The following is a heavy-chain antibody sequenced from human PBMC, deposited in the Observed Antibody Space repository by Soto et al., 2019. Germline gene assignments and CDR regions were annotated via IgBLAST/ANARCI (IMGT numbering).Heavy chain of an antibody. J-gene: IGHJ4*02. D-gene: IGHD3-22*01. Sequence: GGSLRLSCAASGFTFGSYAMSWVRQSPWKGLEWVSGISGSGSGTYYADSVKGRFTISRDNSENTLYLQLNSLRAEDTAVYYCAKCTKAWLLRYYFDYWGQGTLVTVSS. V-gene: IGHV3-23*01. CDR1: GFTFGSYA. CDR3: AKCTKAWLLRYYFDY. CDR2: ISGSGSGT.